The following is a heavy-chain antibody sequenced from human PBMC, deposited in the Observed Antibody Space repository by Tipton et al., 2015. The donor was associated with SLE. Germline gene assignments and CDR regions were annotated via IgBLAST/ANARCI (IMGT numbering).Heavy chain of an antibody. V-gene: IGHV4-4*09. CDR1: GGSISSNY. Sequence: TLSLTCSVSGGSISSNYWIWIRQPPGKGLEWLGYISDGGGTNYNPSLKSRVTISVDPAKNQFSLKLTSVTAADTAVYYCARGMLAWRGAIIGVDVWGQGTSVNVSS. D-gene: IGHD2-8*01. CDR3: ARGMLAWRGAIIGVDV. CDR2: ISDGGGT. J-gene: IGHJ6*02.